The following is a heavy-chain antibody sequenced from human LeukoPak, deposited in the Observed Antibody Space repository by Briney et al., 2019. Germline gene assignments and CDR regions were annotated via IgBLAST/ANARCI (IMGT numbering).Heavy chain of an antibody. CDR1: GGSISSSSYY. CDR2: IYYSGST. D-gene: IGHD6-6*01. J-gene: IGHJ4*02. V-gene: IGHV4-39*07. CDR3: ARDSSSAYFDY. Sequence: SSETLSLTCTVSGGSISSSSYYWGWIRQPPGKGLEWIGSIYYSGSTYYNPSLKSRVTISVDTSKNQFSLKLSSVTAADTAVYYCARDSSSAYFDYWGQGTLVTVSS.